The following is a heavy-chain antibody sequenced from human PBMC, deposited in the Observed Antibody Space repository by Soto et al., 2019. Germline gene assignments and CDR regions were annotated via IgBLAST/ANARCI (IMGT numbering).Heavy chain of an antibody. CDR3: ARSYCGDDCAIDY. J-gene: IGHJ4*02. V-gene: IGHV3-30-3*01. CDR1: GFTFSSSV. D-gene: IGHD2-21*02. Sequence: QVQLVESGGGLVQPGRSLRLSCAASGFTFSSSVMHWVRQAPGKGLEWVTVISYDGSSKHYADSVKGRFTISRDNSKNRLYLQMSSLRAEDTAVYYCARSYCGDDCAIDYWGQGTLVTVSS. CDR2: ISYDGSSK.